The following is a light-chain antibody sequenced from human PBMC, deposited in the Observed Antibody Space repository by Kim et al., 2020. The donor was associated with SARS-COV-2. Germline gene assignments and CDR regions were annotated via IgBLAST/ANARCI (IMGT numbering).Light chain of an antibody. Sequence: SPGQTARITCSGDALPKKYAYWYQQKSGQAPVLVIYEDSKRPSGIPERFSGSSSGTMATLTISGGQVEDEADYYCYSTDSSGNHRVFGGGTKLTVL. V-gene: IGLV3-10*01. CDR2: EDS. J-gene: IGLJ3*02. CDR1: ALPKKY. CDR3: YSTDSSGNHRV.